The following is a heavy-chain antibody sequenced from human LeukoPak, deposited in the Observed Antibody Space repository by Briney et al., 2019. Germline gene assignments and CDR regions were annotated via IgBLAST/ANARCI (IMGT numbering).Heavy chain of an antibody. D-gene: IGHD6-13*01. J-gene: IGHJ4*02. Sequence: GASVKVSCKASGYTFTSYYTHWVRQAPGQGLEWMGGIIPIFGTANYAQKFQGRVTTTADESTSTAYMELSSLRSEDTAVYYCVNKFSSWYPSGADYWGQGTLVTVSS. CDR3: VNKFSSWYPSGADY. CDR1: GYTFTSYY. V-gene: IGHV1-69*13. CDR2: IIPIFGTA.